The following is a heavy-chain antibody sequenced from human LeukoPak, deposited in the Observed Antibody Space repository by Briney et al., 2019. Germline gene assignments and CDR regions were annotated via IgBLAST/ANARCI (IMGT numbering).Heavy chain of an antibody. CDR1: GGSFSSSNW. V-gene: IGHV4-4*02. CDR2: IYHSGST. J-gene: IGHJ3*02. Sequence: PSGTLSLTCAVSGGSFSSSNWWSWVRPPPGKGREWIGEIYHSGSTNYNPSLKSRVTISVDKSKNQFSLKLSSVTAADTAVYYCARAPIVVELNAFDIWGQGTMVTVSS. CDR3: ARAPIVVELNAFDI. D-gene: IGHD2-21*01.